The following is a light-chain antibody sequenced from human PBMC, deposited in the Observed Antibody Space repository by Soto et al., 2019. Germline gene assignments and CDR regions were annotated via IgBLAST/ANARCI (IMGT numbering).Light chain of an antibody. CDR3: QSYDTSLRAGV. J-gene: IGLJ3*02. CDR1: SSNIGAGYD. CDR2: GNS. V-gene: IGLV1-40*01. Sequence: QSVLTQPPSVSGAPGQRVTISCTGGSSNIGAGYDVHWYRQFPGTAPKLLVYGNSNRPSGISDRFSASKSGSSASLAITGLQAEDEADYYCQSYDTSLRAGVFGGGTKLTVL.